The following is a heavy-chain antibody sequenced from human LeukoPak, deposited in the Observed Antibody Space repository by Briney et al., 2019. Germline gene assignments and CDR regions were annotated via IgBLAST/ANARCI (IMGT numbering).Heavy chain of an antibody. Sequence: SETLSLTCTVSGGSISSGGYYWSWIRQPPGKGLEWIGHIYYSGSTYYNPSLKSRVTISVDTSKNQFSLKLSSVTAADTAVYYCARDNRYYYDSSGYYKYWYFDLWGRGTLVTVSS. V-gene: IGHV4-61*08. CDR1: GGSISSGGYY. CDR3: ARDNRYYYDSSGYYKYWYFDL. D-gene: IGHD3-22*01. CDR2: IYYSGST. J-gene: IGHJ2*01.